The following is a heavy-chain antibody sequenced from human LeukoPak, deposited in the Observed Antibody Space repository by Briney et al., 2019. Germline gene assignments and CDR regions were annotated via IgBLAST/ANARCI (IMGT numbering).Heavy chain of an antibody. CDR3: ARAGAVVDDWFDP. CDR1: GYTLNTYG. J-gene: IGHJ5*02. D-gene: IGHD2-15*01. CDR2: VSGYNGKT. V-gene: IGHV1-18*01. Sequence: ASVKVSCKASGYTLNTYGITWVRQAPGQGLEWMGWVSGYNGKTKYAQKLQDRVTMTTDTSTTTAYMELRSLRSDDTAVYYCARAGAVVDDWFDPWGQGTLVTVSS.